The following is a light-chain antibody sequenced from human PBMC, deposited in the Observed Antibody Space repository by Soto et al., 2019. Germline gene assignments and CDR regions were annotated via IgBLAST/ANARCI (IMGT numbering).Light chain of an antibody. Sequence: EIVMTQSPATLSVSPGERATLSCRASQSVRSSFLAWYQQKPGQAPSLLIYGASTRATGIPARFSGSGSGTEFTLTINSLQSEDFAVYYCQQRRSWQVTFGQGTRLEIK. J-gene: IGKJ5*01. CDR1: QSVRSSF. CDR2: GAS. CDR3: QQRRSWQVT. V-gene: IGKV3-15*01.